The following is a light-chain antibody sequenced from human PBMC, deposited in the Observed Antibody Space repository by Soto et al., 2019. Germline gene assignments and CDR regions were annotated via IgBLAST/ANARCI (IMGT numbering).Light chain of an antibody. CDR3: QQCSNWPPEYT. Sequence: EIVLTQSPDTLSLSPGEGATLSCRASQSVTSYLAWYQHKPGQAPRLLIYETSNRATGIPARFSGSGSGTDFTLTISSLEPEDFAVYYCQQCSNWPPEYTFGQGTKLEIK. CDR1: QSVTSY. CDR2: ETS. J-gene: IGKJ2*01. V-gene: IGKV3-11*01.